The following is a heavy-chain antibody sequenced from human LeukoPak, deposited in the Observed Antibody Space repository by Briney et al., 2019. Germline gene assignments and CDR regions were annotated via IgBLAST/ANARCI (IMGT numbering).Heavy chain of an antibody. CDR1: GFTFSSYG. CDR3: AKIDSGSYSFYFDY. Sequence: GGSLRLSCAASGFTFSSYGMSWVRQAPGKGLEWVSGISGSGGSTYYADSVKGRFTISRDNSKNTLYVQMNSLRAEDTAVYYCAKIDSGSYSFYFDYWGQGTLVTVSS. CDR2: ISGSGGST. V-gene: IGHV3-23*01. J-gene: IGHJ4*02. D-gene: IGHD1-26*01.